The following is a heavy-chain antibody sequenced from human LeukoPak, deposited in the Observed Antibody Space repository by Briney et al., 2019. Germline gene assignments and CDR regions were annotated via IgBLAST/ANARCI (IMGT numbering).Heavy chain of an antibody. CDR1: GFTFSSYG. Sequence: GGSLRLSCAASGFTFSSYGMHWVRQAPGKGLEWAAVIWYDGSNKYYADSVKGRFTISRDNSKNTLYLQMNSLRAEDTAVYYCAREGTAAAGKRRSSRFDYWGQGTLVTVSS. D-gene: IGHD6-13*01. CDR3: AREGTAAAGKRRSSRFDY. CDR2: IWYDGSNK. V-gene: IGHV3-33*01. J-gene: IGHJ4*02.